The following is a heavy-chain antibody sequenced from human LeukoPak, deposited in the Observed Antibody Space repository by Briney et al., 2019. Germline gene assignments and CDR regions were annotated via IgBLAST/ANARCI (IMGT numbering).Heavy chain of an antibody. J-gene: IGHJ4*02. CDR2: INPNDGDT. CDR1: GYTFTDYY. D-gene: IGHD2-2*01. Sequence: EASVKVSCKASGYTFTDYYMHWVRQAPGQGVEGMGWINPNDGDTNYAQKFQGRVTMTRDTSISTAHMEVSRLRSDDTAVYYCARANFLYCSSTTCLFDYWGQGTLVTVSS. V-gene: IGHV1-2*02. CDR3: ARANFLYCSSTTCLFDY.